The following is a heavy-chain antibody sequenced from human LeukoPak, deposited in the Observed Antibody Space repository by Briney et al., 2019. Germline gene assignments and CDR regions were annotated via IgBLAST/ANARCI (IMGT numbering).Heavy chain of an antibody. CDR1: GFXFSDYY. CDR3: ARHTYSGGKFDC. V-gene: IGHV3-11*03. J-gene: IGHJ4*02. D-gene: IGHD5-12*01. Sequence: GGSLRLSCAASGFXFSDYYITWIRQAPGKGLECVSYISSSSDYTNYPDSVKGRFTISRDNAKNSLYLQMNSLRAEDTAVYYCARHTYSGGKFDCWGQGTLVTVS. CDR2: ISSSSDYT.